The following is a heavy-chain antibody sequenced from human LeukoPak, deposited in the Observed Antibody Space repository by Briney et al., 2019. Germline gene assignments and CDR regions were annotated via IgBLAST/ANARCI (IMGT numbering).Heavy chain of an antibody. CDR3: ARGFDWLEYYFDY. J-gene: IGHJ4*02. Sequence: ASAKVSCKASGYPFTGYYMHWVRQAPGQGLEWMGWINPNSGGTDYARKFQGRVTMTRDTSISTAYMELNRLRSDDTAVYYCARGFDWLEYYFDYWGQGTLVTVSS. D-gene: IGHD3-9*01. CDR2: INPNSGGT. V-gene: IGHV1-2*02. CDR1: GYPFTGYY.